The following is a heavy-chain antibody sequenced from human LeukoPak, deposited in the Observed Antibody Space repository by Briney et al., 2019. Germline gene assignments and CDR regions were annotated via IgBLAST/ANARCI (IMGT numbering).Heavy chain of an antibody. V-gene: IGHV3-7*04. CDR1: GFTFSSYW. J-gene: IGHJ4*02. CDR2: INHNGNVN. Sequence: PGGSLRLSCAASGFTFSSYWMNWAPQAPGKGLEWVASINHNGNVNYYVDSVKGRFTISRDNAKNSLYLQMNSLRAEDTAIYYCTRVGYIDEGIDYWGQGTLVTVSS. CDR3: TRVGYIDEGIDY. D-gene: IGHD5-24*01.